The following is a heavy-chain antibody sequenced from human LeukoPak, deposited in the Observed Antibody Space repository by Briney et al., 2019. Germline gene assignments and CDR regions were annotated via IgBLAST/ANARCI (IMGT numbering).Heavy chain of an antibody. CDR2: IFHSGST. J-gene: IGHJ3*02. D-gene: IGHD6-13*01. CDR1: GGSISTYY. CDR3: ARARSSWDAFDI. V-gene: IGHV4-59*01. Sequence: SETLSLTCTVSGGSISTYYWSWIRQPPGKRLEWIGYIFHSGSTNYNPSLKSRVTISVDTSKNQFSLKLSSVTAADTAVYYCARARSSWDAFDIWGQGTMVTVSS.